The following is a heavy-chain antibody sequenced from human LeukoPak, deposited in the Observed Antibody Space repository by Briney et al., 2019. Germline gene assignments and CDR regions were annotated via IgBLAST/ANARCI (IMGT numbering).Heavy chain of an antibody. J-gene: IGHJ4*02. CDR2: ISSSGSTI. D-gene: IGHD4-11*01. CDR1: GFTFSSYE. CDR3: AKDQLGLMTTVTYDPFDY. Sequence: PGGSLRLSCAASGFTFSSYEMNWVRQAPGKGLEWVSYISSSGSTIYYADSVKGRFTISRDNAKNSLYLQMNSLRAEDTAVYYCAKDQLGLMTTVTYDPFDYWGQGTLVTVSS. V-gene: IGHV3-48*03.